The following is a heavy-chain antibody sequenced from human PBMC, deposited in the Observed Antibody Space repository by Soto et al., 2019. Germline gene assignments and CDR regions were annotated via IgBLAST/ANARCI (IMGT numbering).Heavy chain of an antibody. V-gene: IGHV3-21*01. CDR1: GFTFSSYS. D-gene: IGHD3-3*01. CDR3: XSPISDFGGDAFDI. Sequence: PGGSLRLSCAASGFTFSSYSMNWVRQAPGKGLEWVSPISSSSSYIYYADSVKGRFTISRDNAKNSLYLQMNSLRAEDTAVYYYXSPISDFGGDAFDIWGQGTMVTVSS. CDR2: ISSSSSYI. J-gene: IGHJ3*02.